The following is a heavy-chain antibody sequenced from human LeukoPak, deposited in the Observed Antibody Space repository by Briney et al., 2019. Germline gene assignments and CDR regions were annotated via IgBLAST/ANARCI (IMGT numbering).Heavy chain of an antibody. D-gene: IGHD2-2*01. Sequence: KTGGSLRLSCAASGFTSSSYSMNWVRQAPGKGLEWVSSISSSSSYIYYADSVKGRFTISGDNAKNSLYLQMNSLRAEDTAVYYCARARSSTRPYYFDYWGQGTLVTVSS. CDR3: ARARSSTRPYYFDY. CDR2: ISSSSSYI. V-gene: IGHV3-21*01. CDR1: GFTSSSYS. J-gene: IGHJ4*02.